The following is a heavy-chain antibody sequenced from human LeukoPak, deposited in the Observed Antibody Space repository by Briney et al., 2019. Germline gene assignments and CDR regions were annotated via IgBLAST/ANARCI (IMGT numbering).Heavy chain of an antibody. J-gene: IGHJ4*02. CDR2: IKQDGSEK. CDR1: GFTFSSYW. D-gene: IGHD1-26*01. CDR3: ARDLTVGATSY. V-gene: IGHV3-7*01. Sequence: GGSLRLSRAASGFTFSSYWMSWVRQAPGRGLEWVANIKQDGSEKYYVDSVKGRFTISRDNAKNSLYLQMNSLRAEDTAVYYCARDLTVGATSYWGQGTLVTVSS.